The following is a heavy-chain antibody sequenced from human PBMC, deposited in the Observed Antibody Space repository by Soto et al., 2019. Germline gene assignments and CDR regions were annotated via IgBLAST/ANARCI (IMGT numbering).Heavy chain of an antibody. V-gene: IGHV4-34*01. CDR2: INHSGST. CDR3: ARGPDIVATITRSFDF. J-gene: IGHJ4*02. CDR1: GGSFSYYY. Sequence: SETLSLTCAVYGGSFSYYYWTWIRQPPGKGLEWIGEINHSGSTNYKPSLKSRVTMSVDTSKNQFSLKLSSVTAADTAVYYCARGPDIVATITRSFDFWGQGILVTSPQ. D-gene: IGHD5-12*01.